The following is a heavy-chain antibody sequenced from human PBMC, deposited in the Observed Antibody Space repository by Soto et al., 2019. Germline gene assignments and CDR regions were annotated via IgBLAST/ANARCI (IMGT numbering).Heavy chain of an antibody. V-gene: IGHV4-59*01. CDR2: IFYSGHL. Sequence: SETLSLTCSVSGTSFTTCSWSWFRQPPGKGLEWIGYIFYSGHLKYNPSLKSRVTMSVDTSKNQVSLKLSAVSAADTAVYYCGSGGGGYLFDFRSQGTLVTVSS. CDR3: GSGGGGYLFDF. J-gene: IGHJ4*02. CDR1: GTSFTTCS. D-gene: IGHD3-16*02.